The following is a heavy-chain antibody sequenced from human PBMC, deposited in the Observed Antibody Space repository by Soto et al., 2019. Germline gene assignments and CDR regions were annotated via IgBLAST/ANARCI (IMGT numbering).Heavy chain of an antibody. CDR1: GYTFTSYA. J-gene: IGHJ4*02. CDR3: ARGDTAMVTGLGY. V-gene: IGHV1-3*01. CDR2: INAGNGST. D-gene: IGHD5-18*01. Sequence: ASVKVSCKASGYTFTSYAMHWVRQAPGQRLEWMGWINAGNGSTKYSQKFQGRVTITRDTSASTAYMELSSLRSEDTAVYYCARGDTAMVTGLGYWGQGTLVTVS.